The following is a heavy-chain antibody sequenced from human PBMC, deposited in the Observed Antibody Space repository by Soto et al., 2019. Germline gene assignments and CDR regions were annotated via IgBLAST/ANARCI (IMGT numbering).Heavy chain of an antibody. Sequence: EVQLLESGGGLVQPGGPLRISCAASGFDFSNYGMSWVRQAPGKGLEWVSAISGTAHASYYAASVKGRFTISRDNSKNTLYLHMNSLRVEDTAVYFCVKDAPQPFSDWDQGTLVTVSS. D-gene: IGHD3-3*02. J-gene: IGHJ4*02. V-gene: IGHV3-23*01. CDR1: GFDFSNYG. CDR3: VKDAPQPFSD. CDR2: ISGTAHAS.